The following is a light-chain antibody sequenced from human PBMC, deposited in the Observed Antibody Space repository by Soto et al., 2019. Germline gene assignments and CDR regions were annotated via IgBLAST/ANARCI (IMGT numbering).Light chain of an antibody. Sequence: SALTQPPSASGSLGQSVTISCTGTSDDVGGYNYVSWYQQHPGKAPKIMIYEVSKRPSGVPDRFSGSKSGNTASLTVSGLQAEDEAAYYCCSHAGDNTYVFGTGTKLTVL. CDR1: SDDVGGYNY. J-gene: IGLJ1*01. CDR3: CSHAGDNTYV. CDR2: EVS. V-gene: IGLV2-8*01.